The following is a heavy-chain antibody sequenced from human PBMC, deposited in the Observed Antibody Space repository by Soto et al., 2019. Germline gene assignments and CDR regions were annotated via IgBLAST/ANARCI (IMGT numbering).Heavy chain of an antibody. Sequence: SETLSLTCTVSGGSISRYYWSWIRQLPGKGLEWIGYSYYSGSTNYNPSLKSRVTISVDTSKNQFSLKLSSVTAADTALYYCSRHSLNLHSNPNYWAQEPLFA. CDR1: GGSISRYY. J-gene: IGHJ4*02. V-gene: IGHV4-59*08. CDR3: SRHSLNLHSNPNY. D-gene: IGHD2-15*01. CDR2: SYYSGST.